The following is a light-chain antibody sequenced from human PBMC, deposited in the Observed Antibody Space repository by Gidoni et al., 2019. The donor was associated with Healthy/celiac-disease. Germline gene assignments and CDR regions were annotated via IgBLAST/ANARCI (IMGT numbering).Light chain of an antibody. CDR2: WAS. CDR1: QSVLYSSNNNNY. V-gene: IGKV4-1*01. J-gene: IGKJ2*01. Sequence: DILMTQSPDSLALSLGERATINCKSSQSVLYSSNNNNYLAWYQQKPEQPPKLLIYWASSRESRVPDRFSGSGSGKDFTLTSSSLQAEDVAVYCCQQYYSTPHTFGQGTKLEIK. CDR3: QQYYSTPHT.